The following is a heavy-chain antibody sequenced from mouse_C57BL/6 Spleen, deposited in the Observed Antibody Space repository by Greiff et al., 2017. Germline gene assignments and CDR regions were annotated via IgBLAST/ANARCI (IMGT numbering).Heavy chain of an antibody. D-gene: IGHD1-1*01. V-gene: IGHV1-54*01. CDR3: AATVATVADYFDD. CDR2: INPGSGGT. CDR1: GYAFTSYL. Sequence: QVQLQQSGAELVRPGTSVKVSCKASGYAFTSYLIEWVKQRPGQGLEWIGVINPGSGGTNYNEKFKGKATLTADKSSSTAYMLLSSLTSEDSAVYFCAATVATVADYFDDWGQGTTLTVAS. J-gene: IGHJ2*01.